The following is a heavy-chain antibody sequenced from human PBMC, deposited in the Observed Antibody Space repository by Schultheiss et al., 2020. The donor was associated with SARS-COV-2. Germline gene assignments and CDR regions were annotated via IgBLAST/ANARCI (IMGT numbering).Heavy chain of an antibody. Sequence: QTLSLTCAVSGYSISSGYYWGWIRQPPGKGLEWLALIYWDDDKRYSPSLKSRLTITKDTSKNQVVLTMTNIDPVDTATYYCAHAFCDSSGYYYMFDYWGQGTLVTVSS. CDR1: GYSISSGYYW. D-gene: IGHD3-22*01. V-gene: IGHV2-5*02. CDR2: IYWDDDK. J-gene: IGHJ4*02. CDR3: AHAFCDSSGYYYMFDY.